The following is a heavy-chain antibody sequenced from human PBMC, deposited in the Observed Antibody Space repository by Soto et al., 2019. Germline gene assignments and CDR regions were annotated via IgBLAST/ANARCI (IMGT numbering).Heavy chain of an antibody. Sequence: ASVKVSCKASGGTFSSYAISWVRQAPGQGLEWMGGVIPIFGTANYAQKFQGRVTITADESTSTAYMELSSLRSEDTAVYYCAQSGGGRSLYYYYMDVWGKGTTVTVSS. D-gene: IGHD2-15*01. CDR3: AQSGGGRSLYYYYMDV. J-gene: IGHJ6*03. V-gene: IGHV1-69*13. CDR1: GGTFSSYA. CDR2: VIPIFGTA.